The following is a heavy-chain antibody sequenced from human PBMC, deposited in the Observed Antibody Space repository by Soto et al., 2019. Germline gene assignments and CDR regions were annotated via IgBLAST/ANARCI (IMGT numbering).Heavy chain of an antibody. D-gene: IGHD1-26*01. CDR3: ARIRATELDY. Sequence: SGPTLVNPTQTLTLTCTFSGFSLSTGGMCVSWIRQPPGKALEWLARIDWDDDKYYSTSLKTRLTISKDTSKNQVVLTMTNMEPVDTATYYCARIRATELDYWGQGTLVTVSS. J-gene: IGHJ4*02. CDR1: GFSLSTGGMC. V-gene: IGHV2-70*11. CDR2: IDWDDDK.